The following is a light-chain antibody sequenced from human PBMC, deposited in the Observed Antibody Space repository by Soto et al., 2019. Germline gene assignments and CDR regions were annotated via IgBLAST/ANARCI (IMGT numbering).Light chain of an antibody. V-gene: IGKV1-27*01. J-gene: IGKJ1*01. CDR2: DAS. CDR3: HKYNNTPLT. Sequence: DIQMTQSPSSLSVSPGDTVTLTCRASQGISSYLAWYQHKPGQVPKLLIYDASTLHSGVPSRFSGSDAGTDFTLTSSSLQSEDVAVYYCHKYNNTPLTFGQGTKVEIK. CDR1: QGISSY.